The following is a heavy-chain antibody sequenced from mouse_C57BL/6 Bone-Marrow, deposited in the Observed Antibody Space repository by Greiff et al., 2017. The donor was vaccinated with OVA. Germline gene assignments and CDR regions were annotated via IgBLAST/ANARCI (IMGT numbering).Heavy chain of an antibody. CDR1: GYAFSSSW. CDR3: APGYGSSYSYYFDY. V-gene: IGHV1-82*01. Sequence: QVQLQQSGPELVKPGASVKISCKASGYAFSSSWMNWVKQRPGKGLEWIGRIYPGDGDTNYNGKFKGKATLTADKSSSTAYMQLSSLTSEDSAFYFCAPGYGSSYSYYFDYWGQGTTLTVSS. D-gene: IGHD1-1*01. CDR2: IYPGDGDT. J-gene: IGHJ2*01.